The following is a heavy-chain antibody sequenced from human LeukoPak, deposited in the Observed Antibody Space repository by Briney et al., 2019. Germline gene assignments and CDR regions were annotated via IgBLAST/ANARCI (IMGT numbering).Heavy chain of an antibody. D-gene: IGHD2-2*01. CDR3: ARDQSWEYQLPGY. J-gene: IGHJ4*02. CDR2: ISSSSSYI. V-gene: IGHV3-21*01. Sequence: GGGLRLSCAASGFTLSSYSMNWGRQAPREGVGGGSSISSSSSYIYYADSVKGRFTISRDNAKNSLYLQMNSLRAEDTAVYYCARDQSWEYQLPGYWGQGTLVTVSS. CDR1: GFTLSSYS.